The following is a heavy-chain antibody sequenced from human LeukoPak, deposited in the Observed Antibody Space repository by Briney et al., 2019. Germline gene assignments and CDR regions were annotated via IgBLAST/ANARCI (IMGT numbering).Heavy chain of an antibody. CDR2: INHSGST. J-gene: IGHJ4*02. Sequence: PSETLSLTCAVYGGSFSGYYWSWIRQPPGKGLEWIGEINHSGSTNYNPSLKSRVTISVDTSKNQFSLKLSSVTAADTAVYYCARGYCSSSSCSDFDYWGQGTLVTVSS. CDR1: GGSFSGYY. V-gene: IGHV4-34*01. CDR3: ARGYCSSSSCSDFDY. D-gene: IGHD2-2*01.